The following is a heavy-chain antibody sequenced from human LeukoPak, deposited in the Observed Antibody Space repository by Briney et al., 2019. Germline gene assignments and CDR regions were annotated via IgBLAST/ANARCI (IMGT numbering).Heavy chain of an antibody. V-gene: IGHV1-2*02. CDR3: ARVLSTEDSTIDY. CDR1: GYTFTGYY. D-gene: IGHD5/OR15-5a*01. CDR2: INPNSGGT. J-gene: IGHJ4*02. Sequence: EASVKVSCKASGYTFTGYYMHWVRQAPGQGLEWMGWINPNSGGTNYAQKFQGRVTMTRDTSISTAYMELSRLRSDDTAVYYCARVLSTEDSTIDYWGQGTLVTVSS.